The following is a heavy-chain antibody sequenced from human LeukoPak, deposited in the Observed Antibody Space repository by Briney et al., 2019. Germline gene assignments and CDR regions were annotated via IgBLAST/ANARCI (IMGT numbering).Heavy chain of an antibody. J-gene: IGHJ4*02. CDR3: AKDRYGDHLRVFDY. CDR1: GFTFSTYG. D-gene: IGHD4-17*01. V-gene: IGHV3-30*18. CDR2: ITYDGSNK. Sequence: GGSLRLSCAASGFTFSTYGMHWVRRAPGKGLEWVAVITYDGSNKYYSDSVKGRFTISRDNSKNTLYLQMNSLRAEDTAVYYCAKDRYGDHLRVFDYWGQGTLVTVSS.